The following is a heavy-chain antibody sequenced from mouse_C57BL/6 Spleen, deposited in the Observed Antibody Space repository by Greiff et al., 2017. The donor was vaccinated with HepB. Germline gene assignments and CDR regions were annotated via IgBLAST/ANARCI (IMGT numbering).Heavy chain of an antibody. CDR1: GYTFTDYY. CDR3: ARVADSNYPFAY. CDR2: INPNNGGT. V-gene: IGHV1-26*01. J-gene: IGHJ3*01. Sequence: EVQLQQSGPELVKPGASVKISCKASGYTFTDYYMNWVKQSHGKSLEWIGDINPNNGGTSYNQKFKGKATLTVDKSSSTAYMELRSLTSEDSAVYYCARVADSNYPFAYWGQGTLVTVSA. D-gene: IGHD2-5*01.